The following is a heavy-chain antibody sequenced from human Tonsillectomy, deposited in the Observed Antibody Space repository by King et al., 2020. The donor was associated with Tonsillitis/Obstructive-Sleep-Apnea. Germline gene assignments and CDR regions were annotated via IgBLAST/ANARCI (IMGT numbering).Heavy chain of an antibody. D-gene: IGHD5-18*01. CDR2: IDPRDAYT. Sequence: VQLVESGAEVKKPGESLRISCKGSGYNFTNYWINWVRQMPGKGLEWMGRIDPRDAYTNYSPSFQGHVTISADKSISTAYLQWSSLKASDTAMYYWARWDTAMVNGGYYFDYWGQGTLVTVSS. CDR1: GYNFTNYW. J-gene: IGHJ4*02. CDR3: ARWDTAMVNGGYYFDY. V-gene: IGHV5-10-1*01.